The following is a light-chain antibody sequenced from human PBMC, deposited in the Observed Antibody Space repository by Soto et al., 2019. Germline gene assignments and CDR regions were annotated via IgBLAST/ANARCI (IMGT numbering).Light chain of an antibody. CDR3: QSYDNSSVV. J-gene: IGLJ2*01. Sequence: NFMLTQPHSVSASPGKTVTISCTRSSGNIASSYVQWYQQRPGSSPTTVIFEDNQRPSGVPDRFSGSIDSSSNSASLTISGLKTEDEADYYCQSYDNSSVVFGGGTKLTVL. CDR2: EDN. CDR1: SGNIASSY. V-gene: IGLV6-57*01.